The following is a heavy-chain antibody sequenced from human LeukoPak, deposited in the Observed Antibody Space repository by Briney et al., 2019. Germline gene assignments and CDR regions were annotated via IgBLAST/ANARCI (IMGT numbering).Heavy chain of an antibody. V-gene: IGHV3-23*01. CDR3: LITMVRGASGGFDP. Sequence: AGGSLRLSCAASGFTFSSYAMSWVRQAPGEGLEWVSPISGSGGSTYYADSVKGRFTISRGTSKNTLYLQMNSLRAEDTAVYYGLITMVRGASGGFDPWGQGTLVTVSS. CDR1: GFTFSSYA. CDR2: ISGSGGST. D-gene: IGHD3-10*01. J-gene: IGHJ5*02.